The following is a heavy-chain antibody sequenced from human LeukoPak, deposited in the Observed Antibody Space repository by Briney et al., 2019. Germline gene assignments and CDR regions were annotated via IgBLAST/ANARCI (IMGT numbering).Heavy chain of an antibody. CDR3: ARGRFIAGTTAYYFDY. D-gene: IGHD1-26*01. CDR2: IDSDGSST. CDR1: GFTFSSYA. Sequence: GGSLRLSCAASGFTFSSYAMGWVRQAPGKGLVWVSRIDSDGSSTSYADSVKGRFTISRDNAKKSLFLQMNSLRAEDTAVYYCARGRFIAGTTAYYFDYWGQGTLVTVSS. V-gene: IGHV3-74*01. J-gene: IGHJ4*02.